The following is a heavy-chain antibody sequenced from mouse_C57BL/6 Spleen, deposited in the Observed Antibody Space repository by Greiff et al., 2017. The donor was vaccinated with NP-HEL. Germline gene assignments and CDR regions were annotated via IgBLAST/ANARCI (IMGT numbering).Heavy chain of an antibody. J-gene: IGHJ2*01. Sequence: EVQLQQSGPELVKPGASVKIPCKASGYTFTDYNMDWVKQSHGKSLEWIGDINPNNGGTIYNQKFKGKATLTVDKSSSTAYMELRSLTSEDTAVYYCARSYEGEYYFDYGGQGTTLTVSS. V-gene: IGHV1-18*01. CDR2: INPNNGGT. D-gene: IGHD2-3*01. CDR3: ARSYEGEYYFDY. CDR1: GYTFTDYN.